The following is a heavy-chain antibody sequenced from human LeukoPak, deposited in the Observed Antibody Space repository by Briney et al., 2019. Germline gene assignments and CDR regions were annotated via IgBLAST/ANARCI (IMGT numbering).Heavy chain of an antibody. D-gene: IGHD1-26*01. CDR1: GGSISSSGYY. CDR2: IYYSGST. CDR3: ARHEYSGSYYGLSWFDP. J-gene: IGHJ5*02. Sequence: SETLSLTCTVSGGSISSSGYYWGWIRQPPLKGLEWISSIYYSGSTYYNPSLKSRVTISVDTSKNQLSLKLSSLTAPDTAVYYCARHEYSGSYYGLSWFDPWGQGTLVTVSS. V-gene: IGHV4-39*01.